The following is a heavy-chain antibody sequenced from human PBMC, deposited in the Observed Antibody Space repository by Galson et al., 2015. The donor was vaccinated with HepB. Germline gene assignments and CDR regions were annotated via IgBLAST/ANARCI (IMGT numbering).Heavy chain of an antibody. D-gene: IGHD6-13*01. CDR3: ARIRPYSYSSSWYVFDY. V-gene: IGHV3-20*04. CDR2: INWNGGST. Sequence: SLRLSCAASGFTFDDYGMSWVRQAPGKGLEWVSGINWNGGSTGYADSVKGRFTISRDNAKNSLYLQMNSLRAEDTALYYCARIRPYSYSSSWYVFDYWGQGTLVTVSS. CDR1: GFTFDDYG. J-gene: IGHJ4*02.